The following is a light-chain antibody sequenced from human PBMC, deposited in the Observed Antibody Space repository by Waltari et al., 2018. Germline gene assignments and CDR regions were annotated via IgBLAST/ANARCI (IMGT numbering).Light chain of an antibody. CDR1: QDVSIW. CDR2: SVY. Sequence: DIQMTQSPSSVSASVGDRVPFTFRGCQDVSIWLSWYQQKREIAPKLLISSVYSLKSGVPYRFSSSRSDTDFTLTISSLEPKDFATYYCQQGNSFPITFGQGTRLEIK. CDR3: QQGNSFPIT. J-gene: IGKJ5*01. V-gene: IGKV1-12*01.